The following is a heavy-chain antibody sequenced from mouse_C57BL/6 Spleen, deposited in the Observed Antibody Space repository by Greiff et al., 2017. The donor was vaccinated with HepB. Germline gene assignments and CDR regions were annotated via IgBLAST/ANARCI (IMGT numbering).Heavy chain of an antibody. CDR3: TTGGLSFDY. CDR2: IDPENGDT. CDR1: GFNIKDDY. Sequence: EVQLQQSGAELVRPGASVKLSCTASGFNIKDDYMHWVKQRPEQGLEWIGWIDPENGDTEYASKFQGKATITADPSSNTAYLQLSSLTSEDTAVYYCTTGGLSFDYWGQGTTLTVSS. J-gene: IGHJ2*01. V-gene: IGHV14-4*01.